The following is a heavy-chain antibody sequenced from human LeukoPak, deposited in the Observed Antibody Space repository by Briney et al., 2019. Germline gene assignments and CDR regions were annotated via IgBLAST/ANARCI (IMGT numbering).Heavy chain of an antibody. J-gene: IGHJ4*02. Sequence: PSETLSLTCTVSGGSISSGSYYWSWIRQPAGKGLEWIGRIYTSGSTNYYPSLKSRVTISVDTSKNQFSLKLSSVTAADTAVYYCAREYRIVLISLFDYWGQGTLVTVSS. CDR3: AREYRIVLISLFDY. V-gene: IGHV4-61*02. D-gene: IGHD2-8*01. CDR1: GGSISSGSYY. CDR2: IYTSGST.